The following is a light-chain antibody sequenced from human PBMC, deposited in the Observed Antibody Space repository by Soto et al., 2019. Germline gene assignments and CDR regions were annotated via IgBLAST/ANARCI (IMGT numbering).Light chain of an antibody. CDR3: QSYDRSLRVV. V-gene: IGLV1-40*01. CDR2: DNT. J-gene: IGLJ2*01. CDR1: SSNIGAGYD. Sequence: QSVLTQPPSVSGAPGQRVTISCTGTSSNIGAGYDVHWYQQLPGTAPKLLIYDNTNRPSGVPDRFSGSKSGTSASLAITGLQAEDEADYYCQSYDRSLRVVFGGGTKLTVL.